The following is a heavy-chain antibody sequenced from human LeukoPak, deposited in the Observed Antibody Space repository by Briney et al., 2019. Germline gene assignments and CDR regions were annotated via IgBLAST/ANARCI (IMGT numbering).Heavy chain of an antibody. J-gene: IGHJ3*02. CDR2: INWNGDST. V-gene: IGHV3-20*04. CDR1: GFTFDDYA. Sequence: PGGSLRLSCAASGFTFDDYAMTWVRQAPGKGLEWVSDINWNGDSTGYADSVKGRFTISRDNAKNSLYLQMNSLRAEDTALYYCARERYCSGGSCYSGIAFDIWGQGTMVTVSS. D-gene: IGHD2-15*01. CDR3: ARERYCSGGSCYSGIAFDI.